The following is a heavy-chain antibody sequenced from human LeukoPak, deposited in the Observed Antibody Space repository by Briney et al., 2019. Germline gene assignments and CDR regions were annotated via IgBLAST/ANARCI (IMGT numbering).Heavy chain of an antibody. CDR1: GFTFDDYG. D-gene: IGHD6-13*01. CDR3: ARVAAAVFDFDY. V-gene: IGHV3-20*04. CDR2: INWNGGST. J-gene: IGHJ4*02. Sequence: GGPLRLSCAPSGFTFDDYGMSWVRQAPGEGLEWVSGINWNGGSTGYADSVKGRFTISRDNAKNSLYLQMNSLRAEDTALYYCARVAAAVFDFDYWGQGTLVTVSS.